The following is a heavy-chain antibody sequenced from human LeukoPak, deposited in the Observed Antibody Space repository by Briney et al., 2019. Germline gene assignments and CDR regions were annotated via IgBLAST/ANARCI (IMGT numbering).Heavy chain of an antibody. Sequence: SETLSLTCTVSGGSINSSIYYWGWIRQPPGKGLEWIGSIYYAGSPFYNPSLKSRVTISIDTSKNQFSLKLRSVTAADTAVHYCATFIAVAGNNYFDYWGQGTLVTVSS. CDR2: IYYAGSP. CDR1: GGSINSSIYY. J-gene: IGHJ4*02. D-gene: IGHD6-19*01. V-gene: IGHV4-39*07. CDR3: ATFIAVAGNNYFDY.